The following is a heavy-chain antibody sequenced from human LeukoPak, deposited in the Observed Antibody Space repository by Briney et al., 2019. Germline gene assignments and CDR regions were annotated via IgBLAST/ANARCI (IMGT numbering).Heavy chain of an antibody. Sequence: VASVKVSCKASGYTFTSYAMHWVRQAPGQRLEWMGWINAGNGNTKYSQEFQGRVTITRDTSASTAYMELSSLRSEDTAVYYCARDRGSGWVLDFDYWGQGTLVTVSS. D-gene: IGHD6-19*01. CDR2: INAGNGNT. J-gene: IGHJ4*02. V-gene: IGHV1-3*01. CDR3: ARDRGSGWVLDFDY. CDR1: GYTFTSYA.